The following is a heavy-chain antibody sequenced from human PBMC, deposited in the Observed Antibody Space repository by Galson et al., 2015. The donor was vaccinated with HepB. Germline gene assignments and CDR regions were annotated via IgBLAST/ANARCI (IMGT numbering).Heavy chain of an antibody. CDR3: ARVDYYGSGSYYKAAFDI. J-gene: IGHJ3*02. CDR1: GFTFSSYG. CDR2: ISYDGSNK. D-gene: IGHD3-10*01. Sequence: SLRLSCAASGFTFSSYGMHWVRQAPGKGLEWVAVISYDGSNKYYADSVKGRFTISRDNSKNSLYLQMNSLRPEDTAVYYCARVDYYGSGSYYKAAFDIWGQGTMVTVSS. V-gene: IGHV3-30*03.